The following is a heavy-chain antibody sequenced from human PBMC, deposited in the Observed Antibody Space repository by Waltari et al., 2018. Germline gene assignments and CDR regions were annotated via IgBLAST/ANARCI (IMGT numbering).Heavy chain of an antibody. CDR2: IYSGGST. Sequence: VQLVETGGGLIQPGGSLRLSCAASGFSVSNNYMSWVRHVPGKGLEWVSVIYSGGSTYYADSVKGRFTISRDNSKNTLHLQMNSLRADDTAVYYCARDKGPWGQGTLVTVSS. CDR1: GFSVSNNY. CDR3: ARDKGP. J-gene: IGHJ5*02. V-gene: IGHV3-53*02.